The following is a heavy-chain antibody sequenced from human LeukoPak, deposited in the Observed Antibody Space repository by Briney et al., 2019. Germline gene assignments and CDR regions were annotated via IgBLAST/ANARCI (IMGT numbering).Heavy chain of an antibody. CDR3: ARVSSVSVY. CDR2: MNPNSGNT. D-gene: IGHD2-8*01. J-gene: IGHJ4*02. V-gene: IGHV1-8*02. Sequence: ASVKVSCKASGYTFTSYYMHWVRQAPGQGLEWMGWMNPNSGNTGYAQKFQGRVTMTRNTSISTAYMELSSLRSEDTAVYYCARVSSVSVYWGQGTLVTVSS. CDR1: GYTFTSYY.